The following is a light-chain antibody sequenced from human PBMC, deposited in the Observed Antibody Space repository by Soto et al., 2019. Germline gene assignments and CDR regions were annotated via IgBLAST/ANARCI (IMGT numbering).Light chain of an antibody. J-gene: IGLJ1*01. CDR1: SSNIGSNY. CDR2: SNN. CDR3: AAWDDSLSGRL. Sequence: SALTQPPSASGTPGQRVTISCSGSSSNIGSNYVYWYQQLPGTAPKLLIYSNNQRPSGVPDRFSGSKSGTSASLAISGLRSEDEADYYCAAWDDSLSGRLFGTGTKVTV. V-gene: IGLV1-47*02.